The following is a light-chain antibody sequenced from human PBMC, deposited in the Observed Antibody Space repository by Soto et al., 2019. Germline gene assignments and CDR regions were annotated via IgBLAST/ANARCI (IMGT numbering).Light chain of an antibody. V-gene: IGLV2-11*01. CDR3: CSYAGSYTWV. J-gene: IGLJ1*01. CDR2: DVS. CDR1: SSDVGGYNF. Sequence: QSVLTQPRSVSGSPGQSVTISCTGTSSDVGGYNFVSWYRQHPGKAPKLMIYDVSKRPSGVPDRFSGSKSGNTASLTISGLQAEDEAVYYCCSYAGSYTWVFGTGTKVTVL.